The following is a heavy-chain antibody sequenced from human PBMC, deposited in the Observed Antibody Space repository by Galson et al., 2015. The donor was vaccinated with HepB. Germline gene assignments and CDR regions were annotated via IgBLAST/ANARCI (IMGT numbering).Heavy chain of an antibody. D-gene: IGHD3-22*01. V-gene: IGHV3-33*01. CDR2: IWYDGSNK. Sequence: SLRLSCAASGFTFRNYGMHWVRQAPGKGLEWVAVIWYDGSNKYYVDSVKGRFTISRDNSKNTLYVQMNSLRADDTAVYYCARGNYESSGYPDYWGQGTLVTVSS. CDR1: GFTFRNYG. J-gene: IGHJ4*02. CDR3: ARGNYESSGYPDY.